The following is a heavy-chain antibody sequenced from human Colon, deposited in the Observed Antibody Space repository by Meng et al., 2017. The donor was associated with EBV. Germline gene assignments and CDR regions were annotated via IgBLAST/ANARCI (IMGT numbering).Heavy chain of an antibody. CDR1: GGSFSGYS. J-gene: IGHJ4*02. Sequence: VQICQGDSGLLRPWETLAPICAVSGGSFSGYSWCWIRQAPGKGLEWIGEINHSGSTKFNPSLESRVSISVDTSENQVSLKLTSVTAADTAVYYCARRTTVNLRSFDSWGQGTLVTVSS. CDR2: INHSGST. D-gene: IGHD4-17*01. CDR3: ARRTTVNLRSFDS. V-gene: IGHV4-34*01.